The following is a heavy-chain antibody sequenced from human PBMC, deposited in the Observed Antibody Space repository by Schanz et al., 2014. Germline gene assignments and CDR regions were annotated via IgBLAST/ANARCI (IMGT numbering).Heavy chain of an antibody. V-gene: IGHV1-2*02. CDR3: ARAGQDFEYSSLSPIWYFDL. D-gene: IGHD6-6*01. Sequence: QVQLVQSGAEMKKPGASVKVSCKASGYTFTGYYMHWVRQAPGQGLEWMGWINPNSGGTNYAQKFQGRVTMTRDTSISTAYMELSRLRSDDTAVYYCARAGQDFEYSSLSPIWYFDLWGRGTLVTVSS. J-gene: IGHJ2*01. CDR1: GYTFTGYY. CDR2: INPNSGGT.